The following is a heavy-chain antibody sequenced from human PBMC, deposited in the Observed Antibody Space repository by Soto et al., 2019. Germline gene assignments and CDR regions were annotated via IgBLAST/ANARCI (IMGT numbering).Heavy chain of an antibody. CDR3: ARERRIYYDSSGPLDY. CDR1: GGSFSSYG. V-gene: IGHV1-69*06. Sequence: QVQLVQSGAEVKKPGSSVKVSCKASGGSFSSYGITWVRQAPGQGLEWMGGIIPNCDTASYAQRLQGRVTITADKSTITAYMDLSSLRSDDTAVYYCARERRIYYDSSGPLDYCGQGTLVTVSS. D-gene: IGHD3-22*01. CDR2: IIPNCDTA. J-gene: IGHJ4*02.